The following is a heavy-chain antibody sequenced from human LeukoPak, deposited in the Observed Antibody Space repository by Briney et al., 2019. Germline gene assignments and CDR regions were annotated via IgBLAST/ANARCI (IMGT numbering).Heavy chain of an antibody. CDR2: IYYSGRT. CDR1: DGSISGSY. Sequence: SETLSLTCTVSDGSISGSYWNWIRQPPAKGLEWIGNIYYSGRTNYNPSLKSRVTISVDTSKNQVSLKLTSVTAAGTAVYYCARHSGTYMDYWGQGTLVTVSS. V-gene: IGHV4-59*08. J-gene: IGHJ4*02. CDR3: ARHSGTYMDY. D-gene: IGHD1-26*01.